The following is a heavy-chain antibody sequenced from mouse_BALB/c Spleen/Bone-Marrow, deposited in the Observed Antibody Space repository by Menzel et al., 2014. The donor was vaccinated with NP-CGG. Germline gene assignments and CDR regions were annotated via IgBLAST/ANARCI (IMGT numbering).Heavy chain of an antibody. Sequence: VQLQQSGAELVKPGASVKLSCTASGFNIEDTYIHWVKQRPEQGLDWIGRIDPANDNIKYDPKFQDKATISGDTSSNTAFLQLRSGTSEDTAFYYCAPRVARRNWFPYGGQGTLVTVS. CDR2: IDPANDNI. J-gene: IGHJ3*01. V-gene: IGHV14-3*02. D-gene: IGHD1-1*02. CDR1: GFNIEDTY. CDR3: APRVARRNWFPY.